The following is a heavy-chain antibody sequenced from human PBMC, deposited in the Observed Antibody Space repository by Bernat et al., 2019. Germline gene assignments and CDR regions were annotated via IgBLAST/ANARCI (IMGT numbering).Heavy chain of an antibody. CDR2: INSEGSST. D-gene: IGHD3-10*01. CDR1: GFTFSSYW. V-gene: IGHV3-74*01. Sequence: VQLVESGGGVVQPGRSLRLSCAASGFTFSSYWMHWVRQAPGKGLVWVSRINSEGSSTSYADSVKGRFTISRDNAKNTLYLQMNSLRAEDTAVYYCERERLWFGESDAFDIWGQGTMVTVSS. CDR3: ERERLWFGESDAFDI. J-gene: IGHJ3*02.